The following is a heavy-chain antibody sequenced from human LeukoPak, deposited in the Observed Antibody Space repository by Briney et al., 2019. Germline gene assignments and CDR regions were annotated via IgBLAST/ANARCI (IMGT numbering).Heavy chain of an antibody. Sequence: PGGSLRLSCAASGFTVSSKYMNWVRQAPGKGLEWVSVIDSGGSTYYADSVKGRFTISRDNSKNTLYFQMNSLRAEDTAVYYCAELGITMIGGVWGKGTTVTISS. J-gene: IGHJ6*04. CDR2: IDSGGST. D-gene: IGHD3-10*02. CDR1: GFTVSSKY. V-gene: IGHV3-53*01. CDR3: AELGITMIGGV.